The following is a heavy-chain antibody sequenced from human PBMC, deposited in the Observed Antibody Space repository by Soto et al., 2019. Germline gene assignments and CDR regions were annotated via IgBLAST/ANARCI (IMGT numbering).Heavy chain of an antibody. Sequence: GGSLRLSCAASGFTFSSYAMSWVRQAPGKGLEWVSAISGSGGSTYYADSVKGRFTISRDNSKNTLYLQMNSLRAEDTAVYYCAKDTARGEGQQLYNLDYWGQGTLVTVSS. D-gene: IGHD6-13*01. CDR2: ISGSGGST. CDR1: GFTFSSYA. J-gene: IGHJ4*02. V-gene: IGHV3-23*01. CDR3: AKDTARGEGQQLYNLDY.